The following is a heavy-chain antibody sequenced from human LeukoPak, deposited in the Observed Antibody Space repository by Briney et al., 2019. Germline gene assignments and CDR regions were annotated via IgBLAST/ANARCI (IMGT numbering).Heavy chain of an antibody. J-gene: IGHJ6*02. CDR3: AKAPRAAAGTYSGMDV. CDR1: GFTFSSYA. D-gene: IGHD6-13*01. Sequence: PGGSLRLSCAASGFTFSSYAMSWVRQAPAKGLEWVSAISGSGGSTYYADSVKGRFTISRDNSKNTLYLQMNSLRAEDTAVYYCAKAPRAAAGTYSGMDVWGQGTTVTVSS. CDR2: ISGSGGST. V-gene: IGHV3-23*01.